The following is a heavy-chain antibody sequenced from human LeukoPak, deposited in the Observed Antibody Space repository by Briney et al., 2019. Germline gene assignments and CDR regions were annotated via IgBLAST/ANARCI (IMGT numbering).Heavy chain of an antibody. CDR2: ISGSGGST. Sequence: GGSLRLSCAASGFTFSSYAMSWARQAPGKGLEWVSAISGSGGSTYYADSVKGRFTISRDNSKNTLYLQMNSLRAEDTAVYYCAKGIGYYYDSSGFWDYWGQGTLVTVSS. D-gene: IGHD3-22*01. CDR1: GFTFSSYA. J-gene: IGHJ4*02. CDR3: AKGIGYYYDSSGFWDY. V-gene: IGHV3-23*01.